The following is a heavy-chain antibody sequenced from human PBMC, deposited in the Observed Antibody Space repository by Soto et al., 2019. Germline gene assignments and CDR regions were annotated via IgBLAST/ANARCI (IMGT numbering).Heavy chain of an antibody. D-gene: IGHD2-21*01. V-gene: IGHV1-3*01. CDR1: GYTFTSYA. CDR3: AGAIVVVSTTNQCNP. J-gene: IGHJ5*02. CDR2: INAGNGNT. Sequence: GASVKVSCKASGYTFTSYAMHWVRQAPGQRLEWMGWINAGNGNTKYSQKFQGRVTITRDTSASTAYMELSSLRSEDTAVYYCAGAIVVVSTTNQCNPWGQGTLFAIS.